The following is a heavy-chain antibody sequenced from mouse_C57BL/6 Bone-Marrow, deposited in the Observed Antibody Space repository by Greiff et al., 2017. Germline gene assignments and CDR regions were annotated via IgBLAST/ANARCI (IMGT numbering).Heavy chain of an antibody. Sequence: QVQLKQPGAELVKPGASVKLSCKASGYTFTSYWMHWVKQRPGQGLEWIGMIHPNSGSTNYNEKFKSKATLTVDKSSSTAYMQLSSLTSEDSAVYYCARPYYYGSSDTAWFAYWGQGTLVTVSA. CDR3: ARPYYYGSSDTAWFAY. CDR2: IHPNSGST. D-gene: IGHD1-1*01. CDR1: GYTFTSYW. J-gene: IGHJ3*01. V-gene: IGHV1-64*01.